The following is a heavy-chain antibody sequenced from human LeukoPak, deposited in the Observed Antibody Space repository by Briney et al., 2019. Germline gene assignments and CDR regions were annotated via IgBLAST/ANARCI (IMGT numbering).Heavy chain of an antibody. CDR3: AREGYRGSYYDN. D-gene: IGHD1-26*01. Sequence: PGGSLRLSCAASGFSFSDYYMDWVRQAPGKGLEWVARTRNKANSYTTEYAAPVKGRFTISRDDSENSLYLQMNSLKIEDTAVYYCAREGYRGSYYDNWGQGTLVTVSS. CDR1: GFSFSDYY. V-gene: IGHV3-72*01. CDR2: TRNKANSYTT. J-gene: IGHJ4*02.